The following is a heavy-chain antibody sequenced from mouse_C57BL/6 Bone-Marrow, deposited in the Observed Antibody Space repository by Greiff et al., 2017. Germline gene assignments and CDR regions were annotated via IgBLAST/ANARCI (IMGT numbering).Heavy chain of an antibody. Sequence: QVQLQQPGAELVRPGSSVKLSCKASGYTFTSYWMHWVKQRPIQGLEWIGNIDPSDSETHYNQKFKDKATLTVDKSSSTAYMELNSLTSEDSAVYYCARDLDYAMDYWGQGTSVTVSS. J-gene: IGHJ4*01. V-gene: IGHV1-52*01. CDR2: IDPSDSET. CDR1: GYTFTSYW. CDR3: ARDLDYAMDY.